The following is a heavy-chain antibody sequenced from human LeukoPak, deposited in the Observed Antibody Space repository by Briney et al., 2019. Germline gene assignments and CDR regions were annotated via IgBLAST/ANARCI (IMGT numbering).Heavy chain of an antibody. CDR1: GGTFSSYA. CDR2: IIPIFATA. D-gene: IGHD3-10*01. Sequence: ASVKVSCKASGGTFSSYAISWVRQAPGQGLEWMGGIIPIFATANYAQKFQGRVTITADESTSTAYMELSSLRSEDTAVYYCARDPYYYGSGSYYEDWGQGTLVTVSS. CDR3: ARDPYYYGSGSYYED. J-gene: IGHJ4*02. V-gene: IGHV1-69*13.